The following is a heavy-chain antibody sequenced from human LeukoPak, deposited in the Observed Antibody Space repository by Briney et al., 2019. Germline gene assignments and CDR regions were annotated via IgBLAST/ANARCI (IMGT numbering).Heavy chain of an antibody. CDR2: ISYDGSNK. CDR1: GFTFSSYG. V-gene: IGHV3-30*18. Sequence: GGSLRLSCAASGFTFSSYGMHWVRQAPGKGLEWVAVISYDGSNKYYADSVRGRFTISRDNSKNTLYLQMNSLGAEDTAVYYCAKVPSRSCSSTSCYANYGMDVWGQGTTVTVSS. CDR3: AKVPSRSCSSTSCYANYGMDV. J-gene: IGHJ6*02. D-gene: IGHD2-2*01.